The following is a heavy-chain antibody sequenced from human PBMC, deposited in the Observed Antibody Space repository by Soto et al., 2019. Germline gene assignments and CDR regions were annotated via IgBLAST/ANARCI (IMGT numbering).Heavy chain of an antibody. CDR3: TRQTDAVQWLVVPTDYNFDY. CDR2: IRSKTNSYAT. V-gene: IGHV3-73*01. J-gene: IGHJ4*02. CDR1: WFTFGGSA. D-gene: IGHD6-19*01. Sequence: GGSLRLSCAASWFTFGGSAMHWVRQASGKGLGWVGHIRSKTNSYATAYAESVKGRFTISRDDSMNTAYLQMNSLKTEDTAVYFCTRQTDAVQWLVVPTDYNFDYWGQGTLVTVSS.